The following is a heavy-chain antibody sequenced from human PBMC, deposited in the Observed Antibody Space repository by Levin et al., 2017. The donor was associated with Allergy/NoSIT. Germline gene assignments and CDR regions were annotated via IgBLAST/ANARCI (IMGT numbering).Heavy chain of an antibody. J-gene: IGHJ6*02. Sequence: PGGSLRLSCAASGFPFSSHAMSWVRQAPGKGLEWVSVISGSGGSTYYAVSVKGRFTISRDNSKNTLFLQMNSLRAEDTALYYCAKNGLYFQAMDVWGQGTTVTVSS. D-gene: IGHD2/OR15-2a*01. CDR3: AKNGLYFQAMDV. V-gene: IGHV3-23*01. CDR1: GFPFSSHA. CDR2: ISGSGGST.